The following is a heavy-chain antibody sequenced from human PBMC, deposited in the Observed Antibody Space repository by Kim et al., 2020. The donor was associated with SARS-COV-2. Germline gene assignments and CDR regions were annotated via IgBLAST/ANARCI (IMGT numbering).Heavy chain of an antibody. Sequence: AQKFEGRVTMTRDTAISTAYMELSRLRSDDTAVYYCARDSSGYYWQGFDPWGQGTLVTVSS. V-gene: IGHV1-2*02. D-gene: IGHD3-22*01. CDR3: ARDSSGYYWQGFDP. J-gene: IGHJ5*02.